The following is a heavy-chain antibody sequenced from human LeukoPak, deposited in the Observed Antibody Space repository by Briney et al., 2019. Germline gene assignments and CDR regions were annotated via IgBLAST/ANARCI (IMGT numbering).Heavy chain of an antibody. CDR1: GGSISSSSYY. CDR3: ATAVVPAAIDYDFWSGYPYYYYMDV. J-gene: IGHJ6*03. D-gene: IGHD3-3*01. V-gene: IGHV4-39*07. CDR2: IYYSGST. Sequence: SETLSLTCTVSGGSISSSSYYWGWIRQTPGKGLEWIGSIYYSGSTYYKSSLKSRVTISVDTSKNQFSLKLSSVTAEDTAVYYCATAVVPAAIDYDFWSGYPYYYYMDVWGKGTTVTVSS.